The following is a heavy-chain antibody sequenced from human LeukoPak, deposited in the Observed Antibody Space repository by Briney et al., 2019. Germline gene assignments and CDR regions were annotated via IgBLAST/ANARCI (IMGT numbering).Heavy chain of an antibody. J-gene: IGHJ4*01. CDR1: GFSLSDYW. D-gene: IGHD3-16*01. V-gene: IGHV3-74*01. Sequence: GGSLRLSCVGSGFSLSDYWMHWVRQTPGKGLMWVSRITSDGSTTCYADSVKGRFTVSRDNAKNTLFLEMNSLRDEDTAVYYCAGDYIWGRLFWGQGTLVTVSS. CDR2: ITSDGSTT. CDR3: AGDYIWGRLF.